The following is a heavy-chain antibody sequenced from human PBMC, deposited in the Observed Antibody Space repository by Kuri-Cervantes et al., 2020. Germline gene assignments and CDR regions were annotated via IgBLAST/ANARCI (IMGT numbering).Heavy chain of an antibody. V-gene: IGHV1-8*01. J-gene: IGHJ6*02. CDR1: GYTFTSYD. Sequence: ASVKVSCKASGYTFTSYDINWVRQATGQGLEWMGWMNPNSGNTGYAQKFQGRVTMTRNTSISKAYMELSSLRSEDTAVYYCARPDIVVVPAAIPYYYYGMDVWGQGTTVTVSS. D-gene: IGHD2-2*02. CDR3: ARPDIVVVPAAIPYYYYGMDV. CDR2: MNPNSGNT.